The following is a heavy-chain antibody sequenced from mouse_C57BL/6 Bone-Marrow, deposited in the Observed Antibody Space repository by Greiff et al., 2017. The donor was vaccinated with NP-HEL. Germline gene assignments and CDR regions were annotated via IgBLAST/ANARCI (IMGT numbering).Heavy chain of an antibody. CDR1: GFNIKDDY. V-gene: IGHV14-4*01. Sequence: EVHLVESGAELVRPGASVKLSCTASGFNIKDDYMHWVKQRPEQGLEWIGWIDPENGDTEYASKFQGKATITADTSSNTAYLQLSSLTSEDTAVYYCTTPLPWYFDVWGTGTTVTVSS. CDR3: TTPLPWYFDV. CDR2: IDPENGDT. J-gene: IGHJ1*03. D-gene: IGHD2-10*01.